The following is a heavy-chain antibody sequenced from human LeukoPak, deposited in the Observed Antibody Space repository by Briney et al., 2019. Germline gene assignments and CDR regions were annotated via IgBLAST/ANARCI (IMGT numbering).Heavy chain of an antibody. CDR1: GYTFTSYY. V-gene: IGHV1-46*01. CDR3: ARDGGGYYDXWSGYWDY. CDR2: INPSGGST. D-gene: IGHD3-3*01. J-gene: IGHJ4*02. Sequence: GASVKVSCKASGYTFTSYYMHWVRQAPGQGLEWMGIINPSGGSTSYAQKFQGRVTMTRDTSTSTVYMELSSLRSEDTAVYYCARDGGGYYDXWSGYWDYWGQGTLVTVSS.